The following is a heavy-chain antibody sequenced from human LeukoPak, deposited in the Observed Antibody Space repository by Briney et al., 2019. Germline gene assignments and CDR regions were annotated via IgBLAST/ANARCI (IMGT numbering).Heavy chain of an antibody. CDR1: GFTFSSCA. CDR2: ISYDGTKT. J-gene: IGHJ4*02. Sequence: GGSLRLSCAASGFTFSSCAMSWVRQSPVKGLEWVALISYDGTKTYYGESVKGRFTVSRDNSKNMLFLQMNSLSAEDTAIYYCEREWFGESNWGQGARVTVSS. V-gene: IGHV3-30*04. D-gene: IGHD3-10*01. CDR3: EREWFGESN.